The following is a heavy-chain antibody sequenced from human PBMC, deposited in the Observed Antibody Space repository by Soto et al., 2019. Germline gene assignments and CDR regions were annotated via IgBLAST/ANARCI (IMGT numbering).Heavy chain of an antibody. D-gene: IGHD5-12*01. CDR3: ARDGQGDGYNWNYFDY. CDR2: ISAYNGNT. CDR1: GYTFTSYG. Sequence: ASVKVSCKASGYTFTSYGISWVRQAPGQGLEWMGWISAYNGNTNYPQKLQGRVTMTTDTSTSTAYMELRSLRSDDTAVYYCARDGQGDGYNWNYFDYWGQGTLVTVSS. J-gene: IGHJ4*02. V-gene: IGHV1-18*01.